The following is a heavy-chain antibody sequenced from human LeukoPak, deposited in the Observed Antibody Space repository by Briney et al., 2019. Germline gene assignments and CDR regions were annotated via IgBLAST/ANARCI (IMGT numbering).Heavy chain of an antibody. D-gene: IGHD5-24*01. CDR1: GYTFTSYY. J-gene: IGHJ5*02. CDR3: AREGEMATIVRYNWFDP. Sequence: ASVKVSCKASGYTFTSYYMHWVRQAPGQGLEWMGIINPSGGSTSYAQKFQGRVTMTRDTSTSTVYMELSSLRSEDTAVYYCAREGEMATIVRYNWFDPWGQGTLVTVSS. CDR2: INPSGGST. V-gene: IGHV1-46*01.